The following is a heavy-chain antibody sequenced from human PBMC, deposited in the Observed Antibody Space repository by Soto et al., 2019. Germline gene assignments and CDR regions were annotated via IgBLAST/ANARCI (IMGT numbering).Heavy chain of an antibody. D-gene: IGHD5-12*01. J-gene: IGHJ6*03. CDR1: GDSVSSNSAA. CDR3: ARGSWDDVSGHFYMDV. V-gene: IGHV6-1*01. CDR2: TYYKSKWYN. Sequence: SQTLSLTCAISGDSVSSNSAAWNWIRQTQSRGLEWLGMTYYKSKWYNNYAVSVKSRVTINPDTSKYQFSLQLNSVTPEDTAMYYCARGSWDDVSGHFYMDVWGKGTTVTVSS.